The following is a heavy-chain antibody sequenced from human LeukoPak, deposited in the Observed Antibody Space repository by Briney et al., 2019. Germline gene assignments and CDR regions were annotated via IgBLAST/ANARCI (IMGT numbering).Heavy chain of an antibody. CDR1: GGSISSYY. Sequence: SGTLSLTCTVSGGSISSYYWSWIRQPPGKGLEWIGYIYYSGSTNYNPSLKSRVTISVDTSKNQFSLKLSSVTAADTAVYYCARLGDYYDSSGPTPFDYWGQGTLVTVSS. V-gene: IGHV4-59*08. CDR2: IYYSGST. CDR3: ARLGDYYDSSGPTPFDY. J-gene: IGHJ4*02. D-gene: IGHD3-22*01.